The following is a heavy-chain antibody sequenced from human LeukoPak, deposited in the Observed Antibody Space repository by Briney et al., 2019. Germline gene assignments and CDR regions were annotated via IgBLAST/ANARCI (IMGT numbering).Heavy chain of an antibody. J-gene: IGHJ5*02. V-gene: IGHV3-66*01. CDR3: VRRYGSTWAFDP. Sequence: GGSLRLSCAASGFTVSSNYMSWVRQAPGKGLEWVSVIYSGGSTDYADSVKGKFTISRDNSKNTLYLQMNSLRAEDTAVYYCVRRYGSTWAFDPWGQGTLVTVSS. CDR2: IYSGGST. CDR1: GFTVSSNY. D-gene: IGHD6-13*01.